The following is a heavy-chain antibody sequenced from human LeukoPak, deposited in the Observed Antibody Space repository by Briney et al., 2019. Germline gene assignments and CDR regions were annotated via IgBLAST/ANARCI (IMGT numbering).Heavy chain of an antibody. D-gene: IGHD6-19*01. CDR2: IWYDGSNK. CDR3: ARDTSSGWYLTH. Sequence: GGSLRLSCAASGFTFSNAWMSWVRQAPGKGLEWVAVIWYDGSNKYYADSVKGRFTISRDNSKNTLYLQMNSLRAEDTAVYYCARDTSSGWYLTHWGQGTLVTVSP. J-gene: IGHJ4*02. CDR1: GFTFSNAW. V-gene: IGHV3-33*08.